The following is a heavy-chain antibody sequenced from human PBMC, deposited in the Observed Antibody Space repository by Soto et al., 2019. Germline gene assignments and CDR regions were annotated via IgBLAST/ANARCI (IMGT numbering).Heavy chain of an antibody. D-gene: IGHD6-13*01. CDR1: GFTFSSYA. CDR2: ISGSGGST. J-gene: IGHJ1*01. CDR3: AKDGTYSSSWYEYFQH. Sequence: GSLRLSCAASGFTFSSYAMSWVRQAPGKGLEWVSAISGSGGSTYYADSVKGRFTISRDNSKNTLYLQMNSLRAEDTAVYYCAKDGTYSSSWYEYFQHWGQGTLVTVSS. V-gene: IGHV3-23*01.